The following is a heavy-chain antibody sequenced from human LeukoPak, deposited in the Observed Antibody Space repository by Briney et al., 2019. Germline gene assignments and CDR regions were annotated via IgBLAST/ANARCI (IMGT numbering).Heavy chain of an antibody. CDR3: ARAVGVGRGTYFDL. J-gene: IGHJ2*01. CDR2: ISYSGST. D-gene: IGHD1-1*01. CDR1: GGSISSYY. Sequence: SETLSLTCIVSGGSISSYYWSWIRQPPGKGREWIGYISYSGSTNYNPSLKSRVTVSVDTSKNQFSLKLRSVTAADTAVYYCARAVGVGRGTYFDLWGRGTLVSVSS. V-gene: IGHV4-59*08.